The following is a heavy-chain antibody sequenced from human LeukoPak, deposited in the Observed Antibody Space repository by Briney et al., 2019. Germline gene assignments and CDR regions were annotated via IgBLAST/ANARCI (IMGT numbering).Heavy chain of an antibody. Sequence: PGGSLRLSCAAPKFTVSTYGMTWVRQAPGRGLEWVSGISGGGINTYYADSVKGRFTISRDNSKGTLYLQMNSLRVEDTAVYYCARGLQQFDYWGQGTLVTVSS. CDR2: ISGGGINT. D-gene: IGHD5-18*01. CDR3: ARGLQQFDY. V-gene: IGHV3-23*01. CDR1: KFTVSTYG. J-gene: IGHJ4*02.